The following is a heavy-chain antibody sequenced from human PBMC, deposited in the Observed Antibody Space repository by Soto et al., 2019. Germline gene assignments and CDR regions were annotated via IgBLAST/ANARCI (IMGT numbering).Heavy chain of an antibody. CDR3: ARDSTIFGVSYFDY. CDR1: GYTFTSYA. D-gene: IGHD3-3*01. CDR2: INAGNGNT. J-gene: IGHJ4*02. Sequence: GASVKVSCKASGYTFTSYAMHWVRQAPGQRLEWMGWINAGNGNTKYSQKFQGRVTITRDTSASTAYMELSSLRSEDTAVYYCARDSTIFGVSYFDYWGQGTLVTVSS. V-gene: IGHV1-3*01.